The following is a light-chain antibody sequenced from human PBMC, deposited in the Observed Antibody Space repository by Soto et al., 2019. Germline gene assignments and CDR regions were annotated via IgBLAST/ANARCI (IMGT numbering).Light chain of an antibody. V-gene: IGKV1-17*01. CDR1: QTISNY. Sequence: DIQMTQSPSSLSASVGDRVTIACRASQTISNYLHWYQQKPGKAPKLLIYAASTLQSGVPSRFSGSGSGTDFTLTISSLQPEDFATYYCQQLNSYPLTFGGGTKVDI. CDR3: QQLNSYPLT. J-gene: IGKJ4*01. CDR2: AAS.